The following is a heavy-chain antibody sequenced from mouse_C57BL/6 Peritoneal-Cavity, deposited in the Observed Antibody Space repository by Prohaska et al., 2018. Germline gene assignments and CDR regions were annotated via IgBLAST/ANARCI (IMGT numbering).Heavy chain of an antibody. D-gene: IGHD4-1*01. Sequence: EVKLEESGGGLVQPGGSMKLSCVASGFTFSNYWMNWVRQSPEKGLEWVAQIRLKSDNYATHYAESVKGRFTISRDDSKSSVYLQMNNLRAEDTGMYYCTKTAYYAMDYWGQGTSVTVSS. V-gene: IGHV6-3*01. CDR3: TKTAYYAMDY. J-gene: IGHJ4*01. CDR2: IRLKSDNYAT. CDR1: GFTFSNYW.